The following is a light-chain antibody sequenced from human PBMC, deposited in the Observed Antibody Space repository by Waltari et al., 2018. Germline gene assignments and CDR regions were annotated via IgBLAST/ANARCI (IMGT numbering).Light chain of an antibody. CDR3: SSYTSSSTLTV. J-gene: IGLJ7*01. V-gene: IGLV2-14*03. Sequence: QSALTQPASVSGSPGQSITISCTGTSRDVGGYNYVSWYQQHPGKAPKLMIYDVINRPSGVSNRFSGSKSGNTASLTISGLQAEDEADYYCSSYTSSSTLTVFGGGTQLTVL. CDR2: DVI. CDR1: SRDVGGYNY.